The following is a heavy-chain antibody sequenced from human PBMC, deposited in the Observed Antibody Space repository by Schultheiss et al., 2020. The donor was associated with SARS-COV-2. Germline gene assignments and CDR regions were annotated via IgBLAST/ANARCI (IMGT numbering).Heavy chain of an antibody. CDR2: IYTSGST. D-gene: IGHD5-18*01. V-gene: IGHV4-61*05. Sequence: SETLSLTCTVSGGSISSSSYYWGWIRQPPGKGLEWIGRIYTSGSTNYNPSLKSRVTISVDTSKNQFSLKLSSVTAADTAVYYCARAGNTAMAIDYWGQGTLVTVSS. CDR1: GGSISSSSYY. J-gene: IGHJ4*02. CDR3: ARAGNTAMAIDY.